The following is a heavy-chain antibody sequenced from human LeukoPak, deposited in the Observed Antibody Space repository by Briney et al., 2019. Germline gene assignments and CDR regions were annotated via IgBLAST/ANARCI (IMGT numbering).Heavy chain of an antibody. D-gene: IGHD5-12*01. CDR3: ARALIGLVLATNAFDI. Sequence: SVKVSCKASGGTFSSYAISWVRQAPGQGLEWMGGIIPIFGTANYAQKFQGRVTITADESTSTAYMELSSLRSEDTAVYYCARALIGLVLATNAFDIWGQGTMVTVSS. J-gene: IGHJ3*02. V-gene: IGHV1-69*13. CDR1: GGTFSSYA. CDR2: IIPIFGTA.